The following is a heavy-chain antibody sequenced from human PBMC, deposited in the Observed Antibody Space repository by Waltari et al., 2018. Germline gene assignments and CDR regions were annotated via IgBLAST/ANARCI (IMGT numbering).Heavy chain of an antibody. CDR3: ARGPYISSTGTQYH. Sequence: EVRLVESGGGLVQPGGSLRLSCVDSGFTFDNFWMHWVRQAPGKGLVGVSRINDDGSNATYAETVKGRFTMSRDNAKNTLYLQMSNVRVDDSAVYYCARGPYISSTGTQYHWGQGALVTVSS. J-gene: IGHJ5*02. CDR1: GFTFDNFW. V-gene: IGHV3-74*01. CDR2: INDDGSNA. D-gene: IGHD1-7*01.